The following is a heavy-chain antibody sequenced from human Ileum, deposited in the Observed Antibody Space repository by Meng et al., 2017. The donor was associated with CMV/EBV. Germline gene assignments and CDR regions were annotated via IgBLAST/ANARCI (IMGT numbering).Heavy chain of an antibody. J-gene: IGHJ4*02. CDR3: VRQVVAASFDY. CDR2: IYYSGSP. D-gene: IGHD2-15*01. Sequence: QVQLQGSGPGLVKTSQTLSLTCTVSGGSITSGNYYWSWIRQPPGRGLEWIGYIYYSGSPYYKPSLKSRVTISLDTSKNQFSLNLRSVTATDSAVYYCVRQVVAASFDYWGQGALVTVSS. V-gene: IGHV4-30-4*08. CDR1: GGSITSGNYY.